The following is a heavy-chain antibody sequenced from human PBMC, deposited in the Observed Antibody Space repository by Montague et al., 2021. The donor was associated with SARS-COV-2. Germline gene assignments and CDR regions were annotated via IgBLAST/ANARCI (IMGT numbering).Heavy chain of an antibody. CDR2: INHRGST. D-gene: IGHD3-22*01. Sequence: SETLSLTCTVYDGSFSDYSWTWIRQPPGKGLEWIGEINHRGSTNYNPSLKSRVTISVDTSKNQFSLKMTSVTAADTAVYYCARGREHINMGVVVVTGGEYYFDFWGQGTLVAVSS. CDR3: ARGREHINMGVVVVTGGEYYFDF. J-gene: IGHJ4*02. CDR1: DGSFSDYS. V-gene: IGHV4-34*01.